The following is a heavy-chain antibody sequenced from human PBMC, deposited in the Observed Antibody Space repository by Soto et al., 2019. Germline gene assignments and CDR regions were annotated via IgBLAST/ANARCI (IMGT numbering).Heavy chain of an antibody. J-gene: IGHJ4*02. D-gene: IGHD2-15*01. Sequence: SVKVSCKASGCTFSSYAISWVRQAPGQGLEWMGGIIPIFGTANYAQKFQGRVTITADESTSTAYMELSSLRSEDTAVYYCARGGVVVDDTVFEYLGQGTLVIVS. CDR1: GCTFSSYA. CDR2: IIPIFGTA. V-gene: IGHV1-69*13. CDR3: ARGGVVVDDTVFEY.